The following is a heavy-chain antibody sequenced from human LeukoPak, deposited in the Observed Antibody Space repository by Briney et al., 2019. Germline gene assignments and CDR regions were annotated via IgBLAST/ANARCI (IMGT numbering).Heavy chain of an antibody. Sequence: GGSLRLSCTASGFTFGDYAMNWVRQAPGRGLEWVGLIRSKAYGATAEYAASVKGRFTISRDDSKSLAYLHMSSLKTEDTAVYSCTRDGSWNGFDYWVQVTLVTVSS. J-gene: IGHJ4*02. CDR3: TRDGSWNGFDY. V-gene: IGHV3-49*04. D-gene: IGHD1-1*01. CDR1: GFTFGDYA. CDR2: IRSKAYGATA.